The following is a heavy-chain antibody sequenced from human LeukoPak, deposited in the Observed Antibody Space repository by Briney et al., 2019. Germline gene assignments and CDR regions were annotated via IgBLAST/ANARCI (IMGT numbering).Heavy chain of an antibody. CDR1: GFTFSSYA. D-gene: IGHD3-3*01. CDR3: ARARFGVVTHDY. V-gene: IGHV3-23*01. CDR2: ISGSGGST. Sequence: GGSLRLSCAASGFTFSSYAMSWVRQAPGKGLEWVSAISGSGGSTYYADSVKGRFTISRDNSKNTLYLQMNSLRAEDTAVYYCARARFGVVTHDYWGQGTLVTVSS. J-gene: IGHJ4*02.